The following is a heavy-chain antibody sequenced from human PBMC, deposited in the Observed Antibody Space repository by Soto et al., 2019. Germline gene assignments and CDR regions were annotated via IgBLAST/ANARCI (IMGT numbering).Heavy chain of an antibody. D-gene: IGHD3-3*01. V-gene: IGHV4-30-4*01. J-gene: IGHJ4*02. CDR3: ASVTIFGVAYYYFDY. CDR2: IYYSGNT. CDR1: GGSISSGYYY. Sequence: SETLSLTCSVSGGSISSGYYYWSWIRQPPGKGLEWIGNIYYSGNTYYNPSLKSRLIISIDTSKNQFSLKVSSVTAADTAVYYCASVTIFGVAYYYFDYWGQGTLVTVSS.